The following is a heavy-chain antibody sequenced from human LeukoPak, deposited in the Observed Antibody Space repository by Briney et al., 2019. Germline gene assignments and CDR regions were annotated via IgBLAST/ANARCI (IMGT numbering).Heavy chain of an antibody. CDR3: ASSYHYDSSGSIYYFDY. J-gene: IGHJ4*02. CDR1: GFTFSTFI. Sequence: GGSLRLSCAASGFTFSTFIMNWVRQAPGKGLEWVSSISSSRSYIYYADSVKGRFTISRDNAKNSLYLQMDSLRAEDTAVYYCASSYHYDSSGSIYYFDYWGQGTPVTVSS. CDR2: ISSSRSYI. V-gene: IGHV3-21*04. D-gene: IGHD3-22*01.